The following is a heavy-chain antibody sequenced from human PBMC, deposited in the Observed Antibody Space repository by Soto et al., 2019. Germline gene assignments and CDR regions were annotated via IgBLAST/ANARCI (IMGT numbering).Heavy chain of an antibody. V-gene: IGHV3-66*01. Sequence: EVQLVASGGGLVQPGGSLRLSCAASGFTVSSKYMSWVRQAPGKGLEWVSVIYSGGTTYYADSVKGRFTISRDNSKNTLYLQMYSLRAEDTAVYYCARNGDSSDYRGWFDPWGQGTLVTVSS. D-gene: IGHD3-22*01. J-gene: IGHJ5*02. CDR3: ARNGDSSDYRGWFDP. CDR1: GFTVSSKY. CDR2: IYSGGTT.